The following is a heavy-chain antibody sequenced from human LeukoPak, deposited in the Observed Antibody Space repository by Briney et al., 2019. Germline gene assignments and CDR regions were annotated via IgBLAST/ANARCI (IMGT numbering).Heavy chain of an antibody. CDR3: ARTSAGGPV. CDR2: INPNSGAT. D-gene: IGHD6-13*01. Sequence: ASVKVSCKTSGYTFTGQYLHWVRQAPGQGLEWMGWINPNSGATNYAQKFEGRVTMTRDTSISTAYMELSRLTSDDTAVYYCARTSAGGPVWGQGTLVIVSS. J-gene: IGHJ4*02. V-gene: IGHV1-2*02. CDR1: GYTFTGQY.